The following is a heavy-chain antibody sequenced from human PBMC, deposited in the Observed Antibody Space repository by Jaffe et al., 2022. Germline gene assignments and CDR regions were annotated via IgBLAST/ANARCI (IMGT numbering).Heavy chain of an antibody. V-gene: IGHV3-9*01. CDR2: ISWNSGSI. J-gene: IGHJ3*02. CDR3: AKDVLGDAFDI. CDR1: GFTFDDYA. Sequence: EVQLVESGGGLVQPGRSLRLSCAASGFTFDDYAMHWVRQAPGKGLEWVSGISWNSGSIGYADSVKGRFTISRDNAKNSLYLQMNSLRAEDTALYYCAKDVLGDAFDIWGQGTMVTVSS.